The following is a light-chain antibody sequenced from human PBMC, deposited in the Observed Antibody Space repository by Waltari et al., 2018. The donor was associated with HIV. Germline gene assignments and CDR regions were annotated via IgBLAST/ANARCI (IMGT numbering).Light chain of an antibody. CDR2: DVT. CDR1: NSDVGGYNF. Sequence: QSALTQTASVSGSPGQSSTISCTGTNSDVGGYNFVSWYQHHPGRAPKLIIYDVTNRPSGVSNRFSGSKSGNTASLTISGLQAEDEADYFCSSYTRSSTHYVFGTGTKVTVL. CDR3: SSYTRSSTHYV. J-gene: IGLJ1*01. V-gene: IGLV2-14*03.